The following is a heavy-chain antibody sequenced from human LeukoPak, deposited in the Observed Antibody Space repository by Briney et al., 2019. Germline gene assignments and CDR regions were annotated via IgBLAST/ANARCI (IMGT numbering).Heavy chain of an antibody. Sequence: AGSLRLSCAASGFTFSIYAIHWVRQAPGKGLECVAVISYDGSDKYYADSVKGRFTISRDNSKNTLYLLMNSLRPDDTAVYYCARVRINYGSGNYPLDNWGQGTLVTVSS. J-gene: IGHJ4*02. D-gene: IGHD3-10*01. CDR2: ISYDGSDK. CDR3: ARVRINYGSGNYPLDN. V-gene: IGHV3-30-3*01. CDR1: GFTFSIYA.